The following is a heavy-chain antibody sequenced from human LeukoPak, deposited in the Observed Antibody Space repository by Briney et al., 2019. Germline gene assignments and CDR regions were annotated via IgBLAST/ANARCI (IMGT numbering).Heavy chain of an antibody. D-gene: IGHD1-20*01. CDR1: DGSITTYY. Sequence: PSETLSLTCTVSDGSITTYYWSWIRQPPGKTLEWIGYIHYSGSTNYNPSLKSRVTMSLDTSKNQFSLKLSSVTAADTAVYYCASGAHNWNYVYWGQGTLVTVSS. CDR3: ASGAHNWNYVY. CDR2: IHYSGST. V-gene: IGHV4-59*08. J-gene: IGHJ4*02.